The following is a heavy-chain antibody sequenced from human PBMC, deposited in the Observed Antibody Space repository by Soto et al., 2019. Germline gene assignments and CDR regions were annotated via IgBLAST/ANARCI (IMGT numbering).Heavy chain of an antibody. V-gene: IGHV1-8*01. Sequence: GASVKVSCKASGYTFTTYDINWVRQATGQGLEWMGWMNPNSGNTGYAQKFQGRVTMTRNTSISTAYMELSSLRSEDTAVYYCARVGNYYYYMDVWGKGTTVTVS. CDR3: ARVGNYYYYMDV. J-gene: IGHJ6*03. CDR1: GYTFTTYD. CDR2: MNPNSGNT.